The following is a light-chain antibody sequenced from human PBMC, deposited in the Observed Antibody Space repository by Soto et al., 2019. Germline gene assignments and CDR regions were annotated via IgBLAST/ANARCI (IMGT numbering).Light chain of an antibody. CDR1: SSSIGAGYD. Sequence: QSVLTQTPSVSGAPGQRVTISCTGSSSSIGAGYDVHWYQQLPGTAPKLLIYGNSNRPSGVPDRFSGSKSGTSASLAITGLQAEDEADYYCQSYDSSLSAHVVFGGGTKLTVL. CDR3: QSYDSSLSAHVV. J-gene: IGLJ2*01. V-gene: IGLV1-40*01. CDR2: GNS.